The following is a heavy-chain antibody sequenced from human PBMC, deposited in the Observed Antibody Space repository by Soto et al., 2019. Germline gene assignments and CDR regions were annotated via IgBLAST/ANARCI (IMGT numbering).Heavy chain of an antibody. CDR1: GGTFSSYA. CDR2: IIPIFGTA. D-gene: IGHD6-13*01. CDR3: AGRIAAAGWWLESGSPAGGFDP. Sequence: SVKVSCTASGGTFSSYAISWVRQAPGQGLEWMGGIIPIFGTANYAQKFQGRVTITADESTSTAYMELSSLRSEDTAVYYCAGRIAAAGWWLESGSPAGGFDPWGQGTLVTVSS. J-gene: IGHJ5*02. V-gene: IGHV1-69*13.